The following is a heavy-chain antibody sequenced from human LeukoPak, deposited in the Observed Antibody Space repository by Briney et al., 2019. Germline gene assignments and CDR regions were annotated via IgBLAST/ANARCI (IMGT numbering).Heavy chain of an antibody. J-gene: IGHJ6*03. CDR2: IYYSGST. D-gene: IGHD3-3*01. V-gene: IGHV4-59*08. Sequence: SETLSLTCTVSGGSISSYYWSWIRQPPGKGLEWIGYIYYSGSTNYNPSLKSRVTISVDTSKNQFSLKLSSVTAADTAVYYCARGGGGDYDFWSGYINYYYYYMDVWGKGTTVTVSS. CDR1: GGSISSYY. CDR3: ARGGGGDYDFWSGYINYYYYYMDV.